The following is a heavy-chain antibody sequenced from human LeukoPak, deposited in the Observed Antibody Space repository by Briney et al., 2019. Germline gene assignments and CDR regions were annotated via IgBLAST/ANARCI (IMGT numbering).Heavy chain of an antibody. J-gene: IGHJ4*02. CDR2: LTASGYTT. D-gene: IGHD3-22*01. CDR3: AKDYYYDSSGFDY. V-gene: IGHV3-23*01. CDR1: GFTFSSYA. Sequence: PGGSLRLSCAASGFTFSSYAMSWVRQAPGKGLEWVSALTASGYTTYNADSVKGRFTISRDNSKNTLYLQMNSLRAEDTAVYYCAKDYYYDSSGFDYWGQGTLVTVSS.